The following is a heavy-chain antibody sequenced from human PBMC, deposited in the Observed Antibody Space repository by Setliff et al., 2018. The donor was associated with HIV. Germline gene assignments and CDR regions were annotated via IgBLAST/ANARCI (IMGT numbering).Heavy chain of an antibody. D-gene: IGHD2-8*01. CDR3: ARGRSCESDWCWLYYNYYYGMDV. J-gene: IGHJ6*02. CDR2: IYHSGST. Sequence: SETLSLTCAVSGYSISSGYYWGWIRQPPGKGLEWIGSIYHSGSTYYNPSLKSRVTISVDTSKNQFSLKVTSVTAADTAIYYCARGRSCESDWCWLYYNYYYGMDVWAQGTAVTVSS. CDR1: GYSISSGYY. V-gene: IGHV4-38-2*01.